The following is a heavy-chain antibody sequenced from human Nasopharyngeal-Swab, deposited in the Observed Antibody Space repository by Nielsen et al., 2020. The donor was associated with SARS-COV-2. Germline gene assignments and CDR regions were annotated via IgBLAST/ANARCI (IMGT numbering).Heavy chain of an antibody. CDR3: ARDIGDYRSFAY. Sequence: WVRPAPGQGLEWMGIINPKGGSTNYAQKFLGRITMTRDTPTTTVYMELSSLRSEDTAVYYCARDIGDYRSFAYWGQGTLVTVSS. J-gene: IGHJ4*02. CDR2: INPKGGST. V-gene: IGHV1-46*01. D-gene: IGHD4-17*01.